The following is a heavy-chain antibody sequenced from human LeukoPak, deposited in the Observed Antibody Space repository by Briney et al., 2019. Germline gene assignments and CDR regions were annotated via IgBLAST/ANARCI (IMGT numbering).Heavy chain of an antibody. CDR1: GFTFSSYG. D-gene: IGHD2-15*01. Sequence: GRSLRLSCAASGFTFSSYGMHWVRQAPGKGLEWVAVISYDGSNKYYADSVKGQFTISRDNSKNTLYLQMNSLRAEDTAVYYCAKDRTPSSYYYYGMDVWGQGTTVTVSS. J-gene: IGHJ6*02. CDR3: AKDRTPSSYYYYGMDV. CDR2: ISYDGSNK. V-gene: IGHV3-30*18.